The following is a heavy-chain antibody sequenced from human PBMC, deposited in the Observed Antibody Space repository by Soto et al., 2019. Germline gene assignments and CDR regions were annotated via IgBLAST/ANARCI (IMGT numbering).Heavy chain of an antibody. D-gene: IGHD6-19*01. J-gene: IGHJ4*02. V-gene: IGHV3-9*01. CDR2: ISWNSGSI. CDR3: AKDFRYSSGWYVQVGTY. Sequence: GGSLRLSCAASGFTFDDYAMHWVRQAPGKGLEWVSGISWNSGSIGYADSVKGRFTISRDNAKNSLYLQMNSLRAEDTALYYCAKDFRYSSGWYVQVGTYWGQGTLVTVSS. CDR1: GFTFDDYA.